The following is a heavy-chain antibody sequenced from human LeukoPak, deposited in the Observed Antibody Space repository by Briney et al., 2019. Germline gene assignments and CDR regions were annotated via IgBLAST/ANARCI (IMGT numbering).Heavy chain of an antibody. D-gene: IGHD1-26*01. J-gene: IGHJ4*02. CDR1: GGSISSYY. Sequence: SETLSLTCTVSGGSISSYYWSWIRQPPGKGLEWIGYIYYSGSTNCNPSLKSRVTISVDTSKNQFSLKLSSVTAADTAVYYCARDLGVGALDYWGQGTLVTVSS. V-gene: IGHV4-59*01. CDR2: IYYSGST. CDR3: ARDLGVGALDY.